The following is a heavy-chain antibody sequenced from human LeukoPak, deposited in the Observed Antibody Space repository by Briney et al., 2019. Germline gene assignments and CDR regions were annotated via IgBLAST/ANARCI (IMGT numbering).Heavy chain of an antibody. V-gene: IGHV1-69*05. J-gene: IGHJ5*02. CDR3: ARNPPAAAVNWFAP. Sequence: SVKVSCKASGGTFSSYAISWVRQAPGQGLEWMGGIIPIFGTANYAQKFQGRVTITTDESTSTAYMELSSLRSEDTAVYYCARNPPAAAVNWFAPWGQGTLVTVYS. CDR1: GGTFSSYA. CDR2: IIPIFGTA. D-gene: IGHD6-13*01.